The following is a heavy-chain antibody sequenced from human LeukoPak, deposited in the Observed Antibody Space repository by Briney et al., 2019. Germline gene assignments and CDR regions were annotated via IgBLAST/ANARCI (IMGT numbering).Heavy chain of an antibody. V-gene: IGHV3-23*01. J-gene: IGHJ4*02. Sequence: GGSLRLSCAASGFTFSSYAMSWVRQAPGKGLEWVSAISVSGGSTYYADSVKGRFTISRDNSKNTLYLQMNSLRAEDTAVYYCAKDPGLTGGVRLGELSLDSWGQGTLVTVSS. CDR2: ISVSGGST. D-gene: IGHD3-16*02. CDR3: AKDPGLTGGVRLGELSLDS. CDR1: GFTFSSYA.